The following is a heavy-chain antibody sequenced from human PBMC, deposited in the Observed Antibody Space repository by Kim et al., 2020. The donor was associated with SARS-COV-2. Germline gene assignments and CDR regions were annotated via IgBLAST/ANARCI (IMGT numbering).Heavy chain of an antibody. CDR3: ASIAAAGRGGWGDYYYYYGMDV. Sequence: ASVKVSCKASGYTFTGYYMHWLRQAPGQGLEWMGRINPNSGGTNYAQKFQGRVTMTRDTSISTAYMELSRLRSDDTAVYYCASIAAAGRGGWGDYYYYYGMDVWGQGTTVTVSS. D-gene: IGHD6-13*01. J-gene: IGHJ6*02. V-gene: IGHV1-2*06. CDR1: GYTFTGYY. CDR2: INPNSGGT.